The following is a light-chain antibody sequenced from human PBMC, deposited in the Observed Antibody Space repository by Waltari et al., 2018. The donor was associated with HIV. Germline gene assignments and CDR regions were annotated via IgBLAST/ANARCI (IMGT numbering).Light chain of an antibody. CDR3: QSFDKSLRDTVD. J-gene: IGLJ2*01. CDR2: GNG. CDR1: SSNIGAGYD. Sequence: QSVLTQPPSVSGAPGQKVTVSCTGSSSNIGAGYDVHWYQQFPGTAPKLLVYGNGNRPSGVPDRFSASKAGTSASLAITGLQAEDEADYYCQSFDKSLRDTVDFGGGTKVSVL. V-gene: IGLV1-40*01.